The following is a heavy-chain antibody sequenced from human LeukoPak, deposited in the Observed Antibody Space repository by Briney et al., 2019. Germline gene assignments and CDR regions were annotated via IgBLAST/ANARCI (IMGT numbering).Heavy chain of an antibody. CDR1: GGSIDSTNW. J-gene: IGHJ4*02. Sequence: SETLSLTCDVSGGSIDSTNWWNWVRQPPGKGLEWIGEIHHDGRINYNPSLKSRVTLSVDKSKNQFSLRLNSVTAADTAMYYCARSHDHLWGNYPDYWGQGTLVTAS. V-gene: IGHV4/OR15-8*01. CDR2: IHHDGRI. D-gene: IGHD3-16*02. CDR3: ARSHDHLWGNYPDY.